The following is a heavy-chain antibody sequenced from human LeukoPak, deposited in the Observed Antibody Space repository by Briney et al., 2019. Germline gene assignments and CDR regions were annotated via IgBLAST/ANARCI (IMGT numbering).Heavy chain of an antibody. V-gene: IGHV4-39*01. J-gene: IGHJ5*02. D-gene: IGHD2-15*01. CDR1: GGSISSSSYY. Sequence: PSETLSLTCTVSGGSISSSSYYWGWIRQPPGKGLEWIGSIYYSGSTYYNPSLKGRVTISVDTSKNQFSLKLSSVTAADTAVYYCARRIVVVVAATVGWFDPWGQGTLVTVSS. CDR3: ARRIVVVVAATVGWFDP. CDR2: IYYSGST.